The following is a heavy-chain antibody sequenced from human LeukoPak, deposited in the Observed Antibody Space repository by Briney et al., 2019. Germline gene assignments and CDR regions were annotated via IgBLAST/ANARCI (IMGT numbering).Heavy chain of an antibody. CDR3: ARSGRGGAFDI. V-gene: IGHV3-74*01. CDR2: FYSDGGRT. Sequence: GGSLRLSCAGSGFTLSSNWMHWVRQAPGKGLVWVARFYSDGGRTNYADSVKGRFTISGDNAKNTQYLQMSSLRAEDTAVYYCARSGRGGAFDIWGQGTMVTVSS. CDR1: GFTLSSNW. J-gene: IGHJ3*02. D-gene: IGHD1-26*01.